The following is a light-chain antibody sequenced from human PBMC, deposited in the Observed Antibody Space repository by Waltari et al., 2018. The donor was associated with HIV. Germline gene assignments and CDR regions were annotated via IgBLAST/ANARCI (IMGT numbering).Light chain of an antibody. CDR3: GADHGSGSNFRWV. CDR1: SGSSNYK. CDR2: GGTGGIVG. J-gene: IGLJ3*02. V-gene: IGLV9-49*01. Sequence: QPVLTQPPSASASLGASVTLTCTLSSGSSNYKVDWYQPCPGQGPRFVMRGGTGGIVGSKGDGIPDRFSVLGSGLNRYLTIKNIQEEDESDYHCGADHGSGSNFRWVFGGGTKLTVL.